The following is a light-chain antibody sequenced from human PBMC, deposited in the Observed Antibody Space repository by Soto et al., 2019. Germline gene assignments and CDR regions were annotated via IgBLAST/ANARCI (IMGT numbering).Light chain of an antibody. CDR3: TSYTSSSTLDV. CDR2: EVS. V-gene: IGLV2-14*01. Sequence: QSALTQPASVSGCPGQSITISCTGTSSDVGGYNYVSWYQQHPGKAPKLMIYEVSNRPLGVSNRFSGSKSGNTASLTISGLQAEDGADYYCTSYTSSSTLDVFGTGTKVTVL. CDR1: SSDVGGYNY. J-gene: IGLJ1*01.